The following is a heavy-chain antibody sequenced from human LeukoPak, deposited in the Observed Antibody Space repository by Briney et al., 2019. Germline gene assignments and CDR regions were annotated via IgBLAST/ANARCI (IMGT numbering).Heavy chain of an antibody. CDR3: ARELYHFDR. D-gene: IGHD2-8*01. V-gene: IGHV4-59*11. CDR2: VFFTEGT. J-gene: IGHJ4*02. CDR1: GGSIRNHH. Sequence: SGTLSLTCSVSGGSIRNHHWTWIRQSPGKGLEWIGHVFFTEGTNYNPSLRGRITISADRSKNQIYLKLGSVTAADTAVYYCARELYHFDRWGQGALVTVSS.